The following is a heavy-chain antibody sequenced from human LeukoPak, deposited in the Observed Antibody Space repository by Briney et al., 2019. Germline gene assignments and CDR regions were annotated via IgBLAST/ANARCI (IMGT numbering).Heavy chain of an antibody. D-gene: IGHD2-2*01. CDR1: GGSISSGGYY. V-gene: IGHV4-30-2*01. Sequence: PSETLSLTCTVSGGSISSGGYYWSWIRQPPGKGLEWIGYIYHSGSTYYNPSLKSRVTISVDRSKNQFSLKLSSVTAADTAVYYCAREPLYCSSTSCSASSNWFDPWGQGTLVTVSS. CDR2: IYHSGST. J-gene: IGHJ5*02. CDR3: AREPLYCSSTSCSASSNWFDP.